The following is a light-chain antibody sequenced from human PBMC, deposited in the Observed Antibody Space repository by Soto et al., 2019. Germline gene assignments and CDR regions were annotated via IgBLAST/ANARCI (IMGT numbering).Light chain of an antibody. J-gene: IGLJ1*01. CDR2: GNI. V-gene: IGLV1-40*01. CDR3: QSYDSSLSVLYV. CDR1: NSNIGAGYE. Sequence: QSALTQPPSVSGAPGQRVIISCTGSNSNIGAGYEVHWFQQLPGTAPKLLIYGNINRPSGVPDRFSGPKSGTSASLAITGLQPEDEADYYCQSYDSSLSVLYVFGTGTKVTVL.